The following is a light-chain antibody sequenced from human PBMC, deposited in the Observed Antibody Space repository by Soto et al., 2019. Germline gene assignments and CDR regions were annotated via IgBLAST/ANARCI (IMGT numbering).Light chain of an antibody. CDR1: QSVSNY. CDR2: AAI. Sequence: DIQLTQSPSSLSASVGDRVTITCRASQSVSNYLNWYQVKPGTAPKLLIYAAINMQGGVPSRFRGTGSGTDFTLTISRLQPEDFATSYCQQSFTMPWTFGQGTRVDI. J-gene: IGKJ1*01. V-gene: IGKV1-39*01. CDR3: QQSFTMPWT.